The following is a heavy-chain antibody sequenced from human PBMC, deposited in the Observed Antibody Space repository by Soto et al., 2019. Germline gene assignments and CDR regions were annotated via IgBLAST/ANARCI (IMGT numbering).Heavy chain of an antibody. V-gene: IGHV1-18*01. Sequence: QVQLVQSGAEVKKPGASVKVSCKASGYTFTSYGISWVRQAPGQGLEWMGWVSAYNGNTNYAQKLQGRVTMTTDTSTSTAYMELRRLRSCDTAVDYCSADQAARSLYYYDGMDVWGQGTTVTVSS. CDR2: VSAYNGNT. J-gene: IGHJ6*02. CDR1: GYTFTSYG. CDR3: SADQAARSLYYYDGMDV.